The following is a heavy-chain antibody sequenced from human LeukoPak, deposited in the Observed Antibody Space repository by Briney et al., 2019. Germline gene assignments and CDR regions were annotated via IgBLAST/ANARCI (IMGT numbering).Heavy chain of an antibody. CDR3: AKDHDYVWGSYHDHYYFDY. Sequence: PGGSLRLSCEASGFTFTTYSMTWVRQAPGKGLEWVSIISSGSSAIFSADALKGRFTISRDDAKNLLYLQVNSLRAEDTAVYYCAKDHDYVWGSYHDHYYFDYWGQGTLVTVSS. J-gene: IGHJ4*02. CDR1: GFTFTTYS. CDR2: ISSGSSAI. V-gene: IGHV3-21*01. D-gene: IGHD3-16*02.